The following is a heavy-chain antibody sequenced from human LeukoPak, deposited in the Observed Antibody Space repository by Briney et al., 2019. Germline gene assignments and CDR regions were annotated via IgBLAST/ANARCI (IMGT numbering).Heavy chain of an antibody. CDR1: GIDFNVYE. CDR2: ISDNGLRT. D-gene: IGHD3-16*02. V-gene: IGHV3-30*04. CDR3: ASLRTTPYGMDV. Sequence: GGSLRLSCVASGIDFNVYEMHWVRQSPGKGLEWVALISDNGLRTNYAESLKGRFTVSRDNSMNTMYLQMNSLRAEDTAVYYCASLRTTPYGMDVWGQGTTVTVSS. J-gene: IGHJ6*02.